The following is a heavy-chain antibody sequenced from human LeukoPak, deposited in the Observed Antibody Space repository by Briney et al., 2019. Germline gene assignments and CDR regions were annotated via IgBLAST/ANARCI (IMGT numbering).Heavy chain of an antibody. CDR2: TYYRAKWNT. CDR1: GDSLSNNNVA. J-gene: IGHJ4*02. V-gene: IGHV6-1*01. D-gene: IGHD2-8*01. Sequence: SQTLSLTCAISGDSLSNNNVAWNWIRQSPSRGLEWLGRTYYRAKWNTDYAVSVKSRITINSDTSKNQFSLQLNSVPPEDTAVYYCARGCYRSFDYWDQGTLVTVSS. CDR3: ARGCYRSFDY.